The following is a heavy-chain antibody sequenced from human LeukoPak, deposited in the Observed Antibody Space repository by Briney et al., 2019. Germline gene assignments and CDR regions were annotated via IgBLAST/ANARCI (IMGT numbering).Heavy chain of an antibody. Sequence: GGSLRLSCTASGFTFSSYWMTWVRQAPGKGLEWVANIKKDGSEKYYVDSVKGRFTISRDNAKNSLYLQMNTLRDEDTAVYYCTKGGQTSSWFWLIWGQGTLVTVSS. CDR1: GFTFSSYW. D-gene: IGHD6-13*01. CDR2: IKKDGSEK. J-gene: IGHJ4*02. V-gene: IGHV3-7*01. CDR3: TKGGQTSSWFWLI.